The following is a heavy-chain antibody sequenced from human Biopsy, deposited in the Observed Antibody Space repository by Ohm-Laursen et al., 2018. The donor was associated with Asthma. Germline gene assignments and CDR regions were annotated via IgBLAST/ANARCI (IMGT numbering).Heavy chain of an antibody. CDR1: GGYTGSSDHH. J-gene: IGHJ6*02. D-gene: IGHD4-17*01. CDR2: VFWSGST. CDR3: ARVVSYGDIYFGIDV. V-gene: IGHV4-30-4*01. Sequence: SETLSLTCRVSGGYTGSSDHHWAWIRQVPGKGLEWIGFVFWSGSTHYSRSLERRVSISIDTATNEFSMKLWSATPADTAVYFCARVVSYGDIYFGIDVWGPGNTVVVS.